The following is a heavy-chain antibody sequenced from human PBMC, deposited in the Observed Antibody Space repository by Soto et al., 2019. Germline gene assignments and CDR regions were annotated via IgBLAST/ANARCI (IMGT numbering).Heavy chain of an antibody. J-gene: IGHJ5*02. CDR1: GFTFTSSA. CDR2: IVVGSGNT. CDR3: AADSNGYYDSSGYYRPNWFDP. V-gene: IGHV1-58*02. D-gene: IGHD3-22*01. Sequence: ASVKVSCKASGFTFTSSAMQWVRQARGQRLEWIGWIVVGSGNTNYAQKFQERVTITRDMSTSTAYMELSSLRSEDTAVYYCAADSNGYYDSSGYYRPNWFDPWGQGTLVTVSS.